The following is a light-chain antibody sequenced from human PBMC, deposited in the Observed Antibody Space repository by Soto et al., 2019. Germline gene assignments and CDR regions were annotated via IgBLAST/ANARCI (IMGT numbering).Light chain of an antibody. J-gene: IGKJ4*01. Sequence: DIVMTQSADSLVVSLGERATIKCKSSQSVLYSSNNKNYLAWYQQKPGQPPRLLIYWASTRESGVPDRFSGSGSWTDFTLTISGLQAEDVAVYYCQQYYGTPFTFGGGTKVEIK. CDR1: QSVLYSSNNKNY. CDR2: WAS. V-gene: IGKV4-1*01. CDR3: QQYYGTPFT.